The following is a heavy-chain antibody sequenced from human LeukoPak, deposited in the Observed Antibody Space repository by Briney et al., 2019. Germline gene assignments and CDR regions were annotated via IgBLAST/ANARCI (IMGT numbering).Heavy chain of an antibody. V-gene: IGHV5-51*01. CDR3: ARSHYYDRSGYSFRVLDY. CDR2: IYPHDSDT. J-gene: IGHJ4*02. Sequence: GESLKISCKGSGYSFTDYWIGWVRQMPGKGLEWMGIIYPHDSDTRHSPSFQGQVTLSVDKSIRTAYLQWSSLKASDTAMYYCARSHYYDRSGYSFRVLDYWGQGTLVTVSS. CDR1: GYSFTDYW. D-gene: IGHD3-22*01.